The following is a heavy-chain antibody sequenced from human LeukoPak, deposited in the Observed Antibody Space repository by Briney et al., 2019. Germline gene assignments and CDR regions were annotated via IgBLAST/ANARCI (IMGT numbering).Heavy chain of an antibody. Sequence: GGSLRLSCAASGFTFSDYYMSWIRQAPGKGLEWVSYISSSSSYTNYADSVKGRFTISRDNAKNSLYLQMNSLRAEDTAVYYCARGGMGIAAAGAYLDYWGQGILVTVSS. J-gene: IGHJ4*02. V-gene: IGHV3-11*06. CDR3: ARGGMGIAAAGAYLDY. CDR1: GFTFSDYY. D-gene: IGHD6-13*01. CDR2: ISSSSSYT.